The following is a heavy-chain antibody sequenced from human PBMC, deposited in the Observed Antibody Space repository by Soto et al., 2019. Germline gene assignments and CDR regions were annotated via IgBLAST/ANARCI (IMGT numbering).Heavy chain of an antibody. CDR2: MYYGGST. Sequence: SETLSLTCTVSGGSXSSSSHYWGWIRQPPGKGLEWIGSMYYGGSTYYNPSLKSRITIFVDTSKNQFSLKLSSVTAADTAVYYCARALYSSSSLFDYWGQGTLVTVSS. CDR3: ARALYSSSSLFDY. CDR1: GGSXSSSSHY. V-gene: IGHV4-39*01. J-gene: IGHJ4*02. D-gene: IGHD6-6*01.